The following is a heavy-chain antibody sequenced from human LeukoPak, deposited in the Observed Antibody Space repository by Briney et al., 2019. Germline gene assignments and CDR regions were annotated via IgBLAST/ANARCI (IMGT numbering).Heavy chain of an antibody. CDR1: GFTFSSYW. CDR2: INQDGSEK. V-gene: IGHV3-7*01. J-gene: IGHJ6*02. CDR3: ARDPTNYYYYYGMDV. Sequence: PGGSLRLSCAASGFTFSSYWMSWVRQSPGKGLEWVANINQDGSEKYYVDSVKGRFTISRDNAKNSLYLQMNSLRAEDTAVYYCARDPTNYYYYYGMDVWGQGTTVTASS.